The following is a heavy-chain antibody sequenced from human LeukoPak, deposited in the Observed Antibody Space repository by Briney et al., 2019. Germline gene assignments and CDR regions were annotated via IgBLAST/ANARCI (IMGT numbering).Heavy chain of an antibody. Sequence: GGSLRLSCAASGFTVSSNYMSWVRQAPGKGLEWVSVIYSGGSTYYADSVKGRFTISRDNSKNTLYLQMNSLRAEDTAVYYCARGPPDNWNYVVDGVDYWGQGTLVTVSS. J-gene: IGHJ4*02. CDR2: IYSGGST. D-gene: IGHD1-7*01. V-gene: IGHV3-66*01. CDR3: ARGPPDNWNYVVDGVDY. CDR1: GFTVSSNY.